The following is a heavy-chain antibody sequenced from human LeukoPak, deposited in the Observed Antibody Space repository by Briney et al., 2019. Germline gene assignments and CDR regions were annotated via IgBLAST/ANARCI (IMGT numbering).Heavy chain of an antibody. CDR3: ARTSSGLLSTDY. CDR1: GYTFTSYY. CDR2: INPSGGST. Sequence: GASVKVSCKASGYTFTSYYMHWVRQAPGQGLEWMGIINPSGGSTSYAQKFQGRVTMTRDTSTSTVYMGLSSLRSEDTAVYYCARTSSGLLSTDYWGQGTLVTVSS. D-gene: IGHD3-22*01. J-gene: IGHJ4*02. V-gene: IGHV1-46*01.